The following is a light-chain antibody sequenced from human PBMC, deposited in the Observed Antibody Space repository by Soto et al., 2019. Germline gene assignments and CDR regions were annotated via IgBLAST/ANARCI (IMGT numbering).Light chain of an antibody. CDR2: GNS. V-gene: IGLV1-40*01. Sequence: QSVLTQPPSVSGAPGQRVTISCTGSSSNIGAGYDVHWYQQFPGTAPKLLIYGNSNRPSEVPDRFSGSKSGTSASLAITGLQAEDEADYYCQSYDSSHWVFGGGTKLTVL. CDR1: SSNIGAGYD. CDR3: QSYDSSHWV. J-gene: IGLJ3*02.